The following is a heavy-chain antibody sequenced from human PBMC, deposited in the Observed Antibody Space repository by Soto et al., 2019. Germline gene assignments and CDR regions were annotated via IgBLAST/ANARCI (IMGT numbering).Heavy chain of an antibody. V-gene: IGHV5-10-1*01. Sequence: PGESLKISYKGSGYSFTSYWISWVRQMPGKGLEWMGRIDPSDSYTNYSPSFQGHVTISADKSISTAYLQWSSLKASDTAMYYCARRVYCSSTSCYDDAFDIWGQGTMVTVSS. CDR3: ARRVYCSSTSCYDDAFDI. CDR2: IDPSDSYT. D-gene: IGHD2-2*01. J-gene: IGHJ3*02. CDR1: GYSFTSYW.